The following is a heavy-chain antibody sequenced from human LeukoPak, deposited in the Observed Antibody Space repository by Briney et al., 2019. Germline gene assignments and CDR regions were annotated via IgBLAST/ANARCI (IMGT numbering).Heavy chain of an antibody. V-gene: IGHV4-59*12. CDR2: IYYSGST. J-gene: IGHJ4*02. CDR3: ARDRGGGSCYFDY. D-gene: IGHD2-15*01. Sequence: PSETLSLTCTVSGGSISSYYWSWIRQPPGKGLEWIGYIYYSGSTYYNPSLKSRVTISVDTSKNQFSLKLSSVTAADTAVYYCARDRGGGSCYFDYWGQGTLVTVSS. CDR1: GGSISSYY.